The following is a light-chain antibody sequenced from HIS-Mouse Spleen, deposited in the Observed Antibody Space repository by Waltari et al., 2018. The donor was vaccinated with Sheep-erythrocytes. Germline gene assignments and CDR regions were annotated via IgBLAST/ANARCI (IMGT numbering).Light chain of an antibody. CDR3: QQRSNWYT. CDR1: QSVSSY. CDR2: DAS. Sequence: ELVLTQSPATLSLSPGERATLSCRASQSVSSYLAWYQQKHGQAPRLLIYDASNRATGIPARFSGSGSGTDFTLTISSLEPEDFTVYYCQQRSNWYTFGQGTKLEIK. J-gene: IGKJ2*01. V-gene: IGKV3-11*01.